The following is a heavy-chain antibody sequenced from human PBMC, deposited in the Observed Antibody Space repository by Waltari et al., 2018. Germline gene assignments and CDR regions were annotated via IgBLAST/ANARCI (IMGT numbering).Heavy chain of an antibody. V-gene: IGHV3-30*02. Sequence: QVHLVESGGGVVQPGGSLRLSCAASGFIFSRYCRHWVPQAPGKGLEWVAFITYDGSNKYYADSMKGRFTVSRDNSKNTLFLQMNTLRAEDTAVYYCAKDHVVVVPGGMTKVFDYWGQGTLVTVSS. J-gene: IGHJ4*02. CDR3: AKDHVVVVPGGMTKVFDY. CDR1: GFIFSRYC. D-gene: IGHD2-2*01. CDR2: ITYDGSNK.